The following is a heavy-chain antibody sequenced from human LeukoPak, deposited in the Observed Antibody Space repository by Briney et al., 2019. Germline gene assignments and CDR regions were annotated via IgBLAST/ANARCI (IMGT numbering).Heavy chain of an antibody. CDR2: INPNSGGT. V-gene: IGHV1-2*02. D-gene: IGHD6-13*01. Sequence: ASVKVSCKASGYTFTGYYMHWVRQAPGQGLEWMGWINPNSGGTNYAQKFQGMVTMTRDTSISTAYMELSRLRSDDTAVYYCARSGSWSFAPVYYFDYWGQGTLVTVSS. CDR3: ARSGSWSFAPVYYFDY. CDR1: GYTFTGYY. J-gene: IGHJ4*02.